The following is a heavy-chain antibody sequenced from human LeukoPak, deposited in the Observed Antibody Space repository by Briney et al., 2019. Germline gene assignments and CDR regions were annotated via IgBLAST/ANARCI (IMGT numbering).Heavy chain of an antibody. CDR3: ARGPSYFQH. Sequence: LSLTCAISGDXVSSNSATWNWIRQSPSRGLEWLGRTYYRSKWYKYYAVSVKGRITINPDTSKNQFSLQLNSVTPEDTAVYYCARGPSYFQHWGQGTLVTVSS. CDR2: TYYRSKWYK. CDR1: GDXVSSNSAT. V-gene: IGHV6-1*01. J-gene: IGHJ1*01.